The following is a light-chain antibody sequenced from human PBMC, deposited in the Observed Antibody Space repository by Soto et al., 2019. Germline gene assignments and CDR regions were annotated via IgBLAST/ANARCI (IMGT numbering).Light chain of an antibody. CDR3: QQYNNWIT. J-gene: IGKJ5*01. CDR1: QSVSSN. CDR2: GAS. V-gene: IGKV3-15*01. Sequence: EIVLAQSPGTLSLSPGERATLSCRASQSVSSNLAWYQQKPGQAPRLLIYGASTRATGIPARFSGSGSGTDFTLTISRLEPEDFAVYYCQQYNNWITFGQGTRLEIK.